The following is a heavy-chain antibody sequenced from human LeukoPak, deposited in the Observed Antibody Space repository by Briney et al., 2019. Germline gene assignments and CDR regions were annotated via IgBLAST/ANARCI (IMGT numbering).Heavy chain of an antibody. J-gene: IGHJ4*02. D-gene: IGHD3-22*01. CDR2: ISSSSSTI. Sequence: PGGSLRLSCAASGFTFSNYSMNWVRQAPGKGLEWVSYISSSSSTIYYADSVKGRFTISRDNAKNSLYLQMNSLRAEDTAVYYCARARPYYYDSSGTLDHWGQGTLVTVSS. CDR3: ARARPYYYDSSGTLDH. V-gene: IGHV3-48*01. CDR1: GFTFSNYS.